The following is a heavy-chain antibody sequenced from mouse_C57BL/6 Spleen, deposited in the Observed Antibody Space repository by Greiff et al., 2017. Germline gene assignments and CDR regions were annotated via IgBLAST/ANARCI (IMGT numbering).Heavy chain of an antibody. CDR3: ARAGSNYDWYFDV. D-gene: IGHD2-5*01. J-gene: IGHJ1*03. V-gene: IGHV5-16*01. CDR2: INYDGSST. Sequence: EVKLVESEGGLVQPGSSMKLSCTASGFTFSDYYMAWVRQVPEKGLEWVANINYDGSSTYYLDSLKSRFIISRDNAKNILYLQMSSLKSEDTATYYCARAGSNYDWYFDVWGTGTTVTVSS. CDR1: GFTFSDYY.